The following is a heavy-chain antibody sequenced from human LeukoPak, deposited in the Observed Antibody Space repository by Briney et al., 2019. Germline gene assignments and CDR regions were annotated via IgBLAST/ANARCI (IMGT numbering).Heavy chain of an antibody. D-gene: IGHD3-10*01. J-gene: IGHJ5*02. CDR1: GYTFTNYD. V-gene: IGHV1-8*01. Sequence: ASVKVSCKASGYTFTNYDINWVRQATGQGLEWMGWMNPKSGNTGYEQKFQGRVTMTRNTSMTTAYMELSSLTSEDTAVYYCARGRMVRGITWWFEPWGQGTLVTVSS. CDR2: MNPKSGNT. CDR3: ARGRMVRGITWWFEP.